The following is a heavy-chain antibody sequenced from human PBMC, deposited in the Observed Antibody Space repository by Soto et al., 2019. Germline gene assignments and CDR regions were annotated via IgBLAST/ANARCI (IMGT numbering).Heavy chain of an antibody. D-gene: IGHD3-22*01. V-gene: IGHV3-33*01. CDR3: ARDYDSSAYPRNYFEY. CDR1: GFTFSSYD. J-gene: IGHJ4*01. CDR2: IWYDGSNK. Sequence: QVQLVESGGGVVQPGRSLRLSCAASGFTFSSYDMHWVRQAPGKGLEWVAVIWYDGSNKYYADSVKGRFTISRDNSKNTLYLQMNSLRAEDTAVYYCARDYDSSAYPRNYFEYWGHRTPVTVSS.